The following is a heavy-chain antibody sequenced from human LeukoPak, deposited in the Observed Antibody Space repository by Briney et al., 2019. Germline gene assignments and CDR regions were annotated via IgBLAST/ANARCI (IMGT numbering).Heavy chain of an antibody. Sequence: GASVKVSCKASGYTFTSYAMNWVRQAPGQGLEWMGWINTNTGNPTYAQGFTGRFVFSLDTSVSTAYLQISSLKAEDTAVYYCARDSYEYYYDSDAFDIWGQGTMVTVSS. CDR1: GYTFTSYA. V-gene: IGHV7-4-1*02. CDR2: INTNTGNP. J-gene: IGHJ3*02. D-gene: IGHD3-22*01. CDR3: ARDSYEYYYDSDAFDI.